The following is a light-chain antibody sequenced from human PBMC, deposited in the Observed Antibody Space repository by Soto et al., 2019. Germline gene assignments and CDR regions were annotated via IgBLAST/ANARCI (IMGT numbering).Light chain of an antibody. CDR2: AAS. J-gene: IGKJ4*01. V-gene: IGKV1-9*01. Sequence: DIQLTQSPSFLSASVGDRVTITCRASQGISRYLAWYQQRPGKAPELLIYAASTLQSGVPSRFSGSGSGTEFTLTISSLQPEDFATYYCKQLNSYPHTFGGGTKVEIK. CDR3: KQLNSYPHT. CDR1: QGISRY.